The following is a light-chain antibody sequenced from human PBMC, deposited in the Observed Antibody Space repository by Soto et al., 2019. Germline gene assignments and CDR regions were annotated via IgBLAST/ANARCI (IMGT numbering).Light chain of an antibody. J-gene: IGLJ1*01. CDR3: CSYGSPYV. V-gene: IGLV2-23*01. Sequence: SVLTQPASVSGSPGQSITISCTETYSDIGNYVSWYQQHTDKAPKLIIYEGTKRPSGVSDRFSGSKSDNTASLTISGLQAEDEADYYCCSYGSPYVFGTGTKLTVL. CDR2: EGT. CDR1: YSDIGNY.